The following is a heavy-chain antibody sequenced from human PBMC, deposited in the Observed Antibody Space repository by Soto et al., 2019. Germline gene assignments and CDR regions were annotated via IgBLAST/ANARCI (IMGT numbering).Heavy chain of an antibody. V-gene: IGHV3-23*01. J-gene: IGHJ4*02. CDR3: TTTLGRGTTSSGGVY. CDR2: IGGYGGDT. CDR1: GFTFTNFG. D-gene: IGHD1-1*01. Sequence: EVQLLESGGGLVQPGGSLRLSCAASGFTFTNFGMNWVRQAPGKGLEWVSGIGGYGGDTYYADSVRGRFTIARDNSKNTLYLQMNSLTAEDTAVYFCTTTLGRGTTSSGGVYWGQGALVTVSS.